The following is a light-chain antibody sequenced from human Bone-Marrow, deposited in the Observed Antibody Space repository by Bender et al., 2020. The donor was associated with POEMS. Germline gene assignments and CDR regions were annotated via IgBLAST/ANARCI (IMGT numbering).Light chain of an antibody. CDR2: SSH. CDR3: QSYDSSLSGSKGV. CDR1: SSNIGAHA. J-gene: IGLJ1*01. V-gene: IGLV1-44*01. Sequence: QSVLTQPPSASGTPGQRVTISCSGGSSNIGAHAVNWYQHLPGTAPKLLIYSSHRRPSEVPDRFSGSRSGTSASLAISGLQSEDEADYYCQSYDSSLSGSKGVLGTGTKVTVL.